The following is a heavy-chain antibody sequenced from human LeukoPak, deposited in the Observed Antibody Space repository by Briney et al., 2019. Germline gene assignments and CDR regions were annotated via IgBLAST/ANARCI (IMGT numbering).Heavy chain of an antibody. CDR3: ARDLRSLGR. V-gene: IGHV3-7*03. CDR2: IKQDGSDK. Sequence: GGSLRLSCAASGFTVSISWMTCARQAPGKGLEWVANIKQDGSDKYHVDSVKGRFTISRDNAKNSLYLQMNSLRAEDTAVYYCARDLRSLGRWGQGTLVTVSS. CDR1: GFTVSISW. J-gene: IGHJ4*02.